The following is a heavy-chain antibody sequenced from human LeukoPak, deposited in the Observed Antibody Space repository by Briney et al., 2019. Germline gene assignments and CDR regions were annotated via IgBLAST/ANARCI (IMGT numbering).Heavy chain of an antibody. CDR3: ARDGYCSGSSCYSTTDY. CDR2: ISSSSTI. D-gene: IGHD2-15*01. V-gene: IGHV3-48*04. Sequence: GGSLRLSCAASGFAFSSYSMNWVRQVPGKGLEWVSYISSSSTIYYADSVKGRFTISRDNAKNSLYLQMNSLRAEDTAVYYCARDGYCSGSSCYSTTDYWGQGTLVTASS. J-gene: IGHJ4*02. CDR1: GFAFSSYS.